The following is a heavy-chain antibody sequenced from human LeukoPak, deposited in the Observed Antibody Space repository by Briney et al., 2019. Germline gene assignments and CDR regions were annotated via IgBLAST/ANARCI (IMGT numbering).Heavy chain of an antibody. D-gene: IGHD3-9*01. CDR1: GFSITSGYF. V-gene: IGHV4-38-2*02. CDR2: FHHTGNT. CDR3: GRGANTGYSRD. Sequence: SETLSLTCIISGFSITSGYFWVWIRQPPGKGLEWIGSFHHTGNTYYSPSLESRVIISVDTSRNQFSLKLNSVTAADTAVYYCGRGANTGYSRDWGQGSLVTVSS. J-gene: IGHJ4*02.